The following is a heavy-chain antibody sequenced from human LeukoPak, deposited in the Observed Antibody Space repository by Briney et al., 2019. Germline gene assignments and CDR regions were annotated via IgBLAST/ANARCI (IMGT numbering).Heavy chain of an antibody. J-gene: IGHJ4*02. CDR2: IDPSDSYT. D-gene: IGHD6-13*01. CDR3: ARQAIAAAGPDY. V-gene: IGHV5-10-1*01. Sequence: GESLKISCKGSGYSFTSYWISWVRQMPGKGLEWMGRIDPSDSYTNYSPSFQGHVTISVDKSISTAYLQWSSLKASDTAMYYCARQAIAAAGPDYWGQGTLVTVSS. CDR1: GYSFTSYW.